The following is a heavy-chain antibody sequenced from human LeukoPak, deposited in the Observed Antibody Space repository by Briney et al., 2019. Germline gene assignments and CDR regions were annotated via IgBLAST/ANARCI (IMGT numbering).Heavy chain of an antibody. CDR1: GYSISSGYY. V-gene: IGHV4-4*07. CDR2: IYTSGST. D-gene: IGHD3-22*01. Sequence: PSETLSLTCAVSGYSISSGYYWSWIRQPAGKGLEWIGRIYTSGSTNYNPSLKSRVTMSVDTSKNQFSLKLSSVTAADTAVYYCARCHYYDSSGYYEEDYWGQGTLVTVSS. CDR3: ARCHYYDSSGYYEEDY. J-gene: IGHJ4*02.